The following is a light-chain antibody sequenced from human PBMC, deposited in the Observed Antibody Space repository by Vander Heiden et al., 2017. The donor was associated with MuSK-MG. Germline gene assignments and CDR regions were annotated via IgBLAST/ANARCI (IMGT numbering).Light chain of an antibody. CDR3: QQDNHCPLT. V-gene: IGKV3-15*01. CDR1: QSVSSN. CDR2: GAS. J-gene: IGKJ4*01. Sequence: EVVMTQSPATLSVSPGQRATLSCRASQSVSSNLAWYQQKPGQAPRFLIYGASTRATGIPARFSGSGSGTDFTLTISSLQSEDFAVYYCQQDNHCPLTFGGGTKVEIK.